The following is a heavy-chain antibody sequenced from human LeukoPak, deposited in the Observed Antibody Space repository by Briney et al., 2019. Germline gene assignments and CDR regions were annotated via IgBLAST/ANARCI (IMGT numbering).Heavy chain of an antibody. J-gene: IGHJ4*02. D-gene: IGHD4-23*01. CDR2: ISSSGSTI. CDR1: GFTFSDYY. CDR3: ARGGSTVVAPYY. Sequence: GGSVRLSCAASGFTFSDYYMSWIRQAPGKGLEWVSYISSSGSTIYYADSVKGRFTISRDNSKNTLYLQMNSLRADDTAVFYCARGGSTVVAPYYWGQGTLVTVSS. V-gene: IGHV3-11*01.